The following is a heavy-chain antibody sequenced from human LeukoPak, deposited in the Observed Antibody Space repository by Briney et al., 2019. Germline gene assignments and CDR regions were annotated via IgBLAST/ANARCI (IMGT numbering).Heavy chain of an antibody. CDR1: GGSFSGYY. CDR3: ARGRGCYYDSSGYYYFDY. J-gene: IGHJ4*02. D-gene: IGHD3-22*01. CDR2: INHSGST. Sequence: SETLSLTCAVYGGSFSGYYWSWIRQPPGKGLEWIGEINHSGSTNYNPSLKSRVTISVDTSKNQFSLKLSSATAADTAVYYCARGRGCYYDSSGYYYFDYWGQGTLVTVSS. V-gene: IGHV4-34*01.